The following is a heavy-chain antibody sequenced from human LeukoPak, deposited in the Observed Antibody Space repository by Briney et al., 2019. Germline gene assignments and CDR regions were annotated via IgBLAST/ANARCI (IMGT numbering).Heavy chain of an antibody. CDR2: IYISGNT. V-gene: IGHV4-4*07. J-gene: IGHJ4*02. CDR3: AREIYGSGSYYFDY. CDR1: GGSISSYD. D-gene: IGHD3-10*01. Sequence: SETLSLTCTVSGGSISSYDWSWIRQPAGKGLEWIGRIYISGNTYYNSSLKSRVTMSVDTSKNQLSLKPSSVSAADTAVYYCAREIYGSGSYYFDYWGQGTLVTVSS.